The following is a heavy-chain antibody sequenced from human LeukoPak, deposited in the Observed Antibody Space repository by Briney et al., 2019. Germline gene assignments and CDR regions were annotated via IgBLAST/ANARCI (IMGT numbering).Heavy chain of an antibody. CDR2: INPNSGGT. CDR1: GYTFTGYY. V-gene: IGHV1-2*02. CDR3: ARGSMGISHAFDI. J-gene: IGHJ3*02. D-gene: IGHD2-15*01. Sequence: ASVKVSCKASGYTFTGYYMHWVRQAPGQGLEWMGWINPNSGGTNYAQKLQGRVTMTTDTSTSTAYMELRSLRSDDTAVYYCARGSMGISHAFDIWGQGTMVTVSS.